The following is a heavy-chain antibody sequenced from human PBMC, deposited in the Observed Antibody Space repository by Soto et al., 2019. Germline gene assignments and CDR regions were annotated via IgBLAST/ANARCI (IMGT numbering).Heavy chain of an antibody. D-gene: IGHD3-22*01. CDR3: ARDHLYYHGSSDYYRRAFDI. J-gene: IGHJ3*02. CDR2: IYYSGST. CDR1: GGSISSGGYY. V-gene: IGHV4-31*03. Sequence: SETLSLTCTVSGGSISSGGYYWSWIRQHPGKGLEWIGYIYYSGSTYYNPSLKSRVTISVDTSKNQFSLKLSSVTAADTAVYYCARDHLYYHGSSDYYRRAFDIWGQGTMVTVSS.